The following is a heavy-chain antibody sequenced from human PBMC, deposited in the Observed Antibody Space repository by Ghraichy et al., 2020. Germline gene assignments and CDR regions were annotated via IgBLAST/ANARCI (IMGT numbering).Heavy chain of an antibody. CDR3: ARGFRGSGY. D-gene: IGHD3-10*01. CDR1: GFTFSSYW. CDR2: IKQDGSER. J-gene: IGHJ4*02. Sequence: GGSLRLSCAAAGFTFSSYWMSWVRQAPGKGLEWVASIKQDGSERYYVDSVKSRFTISRDNAKNSLYLQMNSLRAEDKAVYYCARGFRGSGYWGQGTLVTVSS. V-gene: IGHV3-7*03.